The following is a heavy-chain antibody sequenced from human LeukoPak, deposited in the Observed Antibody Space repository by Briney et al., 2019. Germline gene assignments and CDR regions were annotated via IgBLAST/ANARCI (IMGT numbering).Heavy chain of an antibody. J-gene: IGHJ4*02. Sequence: SETLSLTCAVYGGSFSGYYWSWIRQPPGKGLEWIGEINHSGSTNYNPSLKSRVTISVDTSKNQFSLKLSSVTAADTAVYYCARVRTYYDFWSGYYNVYFDYWGQGTLVTVSS. CDR3: ARVRTYYDFWSGYYNVYFDY. CDR1: GGSFSGYY. V-gene: IGHV4-34*01. CDR2: INHSGST. D-gene: IGHD3-3*01.